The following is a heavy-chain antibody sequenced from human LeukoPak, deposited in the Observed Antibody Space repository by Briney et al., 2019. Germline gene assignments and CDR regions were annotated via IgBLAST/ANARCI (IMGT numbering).Heavy chain of an antibody. Sequence: GRSLRLSCAASGFTFSSYAMHWVRQAPGKGLEWVAVISYDVSNKYYADSVKGRFTISRDNSKNTLYLQMNSLRAEDTAVYYCARDGRYDYVWGSYRSAFYYFDYWGQGTLVTVSS. D-gene: IGHD3-16*02. V-gene: IGHV3-30*04. CDR1: GFTFSSYA. CDR3: ARDGRYDYVWGSYRSAFYYFDY. J-gene: IGHJ4*02. CDR2: ISYDVSNK.